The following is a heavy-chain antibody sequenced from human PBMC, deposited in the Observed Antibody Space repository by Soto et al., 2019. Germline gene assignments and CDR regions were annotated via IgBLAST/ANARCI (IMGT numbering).Heavy chain of an antibody. CDR1: GFTFSSYA. V-gene: IGHV3-23*01. CDR2: ISGGGSTT. J-gene: IGHJ1*01. D-gene: IGHD6-13*01. CDR3: ARDQAAGGTISRYFQD. Sequence: EVQLLESGGGLVQPEGSLRLSCEASGFTFSSYAMSWVRQAPGKGLEWVSGISGGGSTTYYADSVKARFTISRDNSKNTLYLQVNSLRAEDTAVYYCARDQAAGGTISRYFQDWGQGTLVTVSS.